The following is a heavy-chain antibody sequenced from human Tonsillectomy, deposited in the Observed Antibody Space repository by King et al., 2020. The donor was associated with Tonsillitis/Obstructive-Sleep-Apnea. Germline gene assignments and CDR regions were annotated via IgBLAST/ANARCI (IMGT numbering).Heavy chain of an antibody. D-gene: IGHD4-17*01. J-gene: IGHJ5*02. V-gene: IGHV7-4-1*02. Sequence: QLVQSGSELKKPGASVKVSGRASGYTFTSNVMNWVRKPLGKGLDGMGWTNTNPGNPTYARAFTGRFVFSLDTSVSTAYLQISSLTAEDTAVYYCARDDYGDSVDHYWFDPWGQGTLVTVSS. CDR3: ARDDYGDSVDHYWFDP. CDR1: GYTFTSNV. CDR2: TNTNPGNP.